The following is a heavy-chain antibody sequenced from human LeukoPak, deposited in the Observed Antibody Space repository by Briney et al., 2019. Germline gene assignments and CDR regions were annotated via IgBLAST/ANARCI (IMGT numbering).Heavy chain of an antibody. CDR2: ISSSGSTI. CDR1: GFTFSSYS. V-gene: IGHV3-48*04. J-gene: IGHJ6*03. D-gene: IGHD2-2*01. CDR3: ARQYQVYYYYYMDV. Sequence: GGSLRLSCAASGFTFSSYSMNWVRQAPGKGLEWVSYISSSGSTIYYADSVKGRFTISRDNAKNSLYLQMNSLRAEDTAVYYCARQYQVYYYYYMDVWGKGTTVTISS.